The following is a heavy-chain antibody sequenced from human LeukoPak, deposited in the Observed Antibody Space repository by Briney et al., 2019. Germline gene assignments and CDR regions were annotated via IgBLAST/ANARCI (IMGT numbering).Heavy chain of an antibody. CDR2: ISYDGSNK. D-gene: IGHD3-9*01. J-gene: IGHJ4*02. CDR1: GFTFSSYG. CDR3: ARGYYDILTGYYPNFDY. V-gene: IGHV3-30*03. Sequence: QPGGSLRLSCAASGFTFSSYGMHWVRQAPGKGLEWVAVISYDGSNKYYADSVKGRFTISRDNSKNTLYLQMNSLRAEDTAVYYCARGYYDILTGYYPNFDYWGQGTLVTVSS.